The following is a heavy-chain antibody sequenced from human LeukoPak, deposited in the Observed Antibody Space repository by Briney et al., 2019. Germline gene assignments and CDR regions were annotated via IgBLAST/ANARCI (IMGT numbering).Heavy chain of an antibody. V-gene: IGHV4-39*07. J-gene: IGHJ6*03. CDR1: GGSISRSSYY. D-gene: IGHD1-26*01. CDR3: ARAIGAPGDYYYYMDV. Sequence: SETLSLTCTVSGGSISRSSYYWGWIRQPPGKGLEWIGSIYYSGSTYYNPSLKSRVTISVDTSKNQFSLKLSSVTAADTAVYYCARAIGAPGDYYYYMDVWGKGTTVTVSS. CDR2: IYYSGST.